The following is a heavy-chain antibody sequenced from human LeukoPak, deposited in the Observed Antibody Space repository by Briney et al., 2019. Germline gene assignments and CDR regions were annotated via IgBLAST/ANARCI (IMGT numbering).Heavy chain of an antibody. CDR3: AKDESVYYYDSSGLPSVFDI. CDR2: ISGSGGST. Sequence: GGSLRLSCAASGFTFSNYVMSWVRQAPGKGLEWVSAISGSGGSTYYADSVKGRFTISRDNSKNTLYLQMNSLRAEDTAVYYCAKDESVYYYDSSGLPSVFDIWGQGTMVTVSS. D-gene: IGHD3-22*01. V-gene: IGHV3-23*01. CDR1: GFTFSNYV. J-gene: IGHJ3*02.